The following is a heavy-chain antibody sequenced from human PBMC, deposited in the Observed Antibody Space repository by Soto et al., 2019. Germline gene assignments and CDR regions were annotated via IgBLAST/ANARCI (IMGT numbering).Heavy chain of an antibody. V-gene: IGHV4-39*01. J-gene: IGHJ4*02. CDR2: MYYSGSS. D-gene: IGHD4-4*01. CDR3: ARHPRDDYNYGGSGIFDY. Sequence: QLQLQESGPGLVKPSETLSLTCSVSGGSISSRTFWWAWIRQPPGKGLEWIGDMYYSGSSYSSPSLKSRVSLTVDTSKNQLSLKLNSVTAADTAVYYCARHPRDDYNYGGSGIFDYWGQGTLVTVSS. CDR1: GGSISSRTFW.